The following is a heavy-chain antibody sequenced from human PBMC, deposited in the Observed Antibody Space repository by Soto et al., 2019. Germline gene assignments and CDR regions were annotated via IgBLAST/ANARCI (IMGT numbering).Heavy chain of an antibody. J-gene: IGHJ4*02. CDR2: ISGRGGSS. D-gene: IGHD1-26*01. Sequence: EVQLLESGGGLIQPGGSLRLSCSASGFSFSSYAMMWVRQAPGKGLEWVSVISGRGGSSYFADSAKGRFTISRDNSKNMSYLEMTILRAEDTAIYFCAKGSIEYSAAVDYWGQGTLVIVSS. V-gene: IGHV3-23*01. CDR1: GFSFSSYA. CDR3: AKGSIEYSAAVDY.